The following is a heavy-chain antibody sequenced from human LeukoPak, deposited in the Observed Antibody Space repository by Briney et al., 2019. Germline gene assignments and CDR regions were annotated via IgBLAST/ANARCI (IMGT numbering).Heavy chain of an antibody. CDR1: GGSISSSSYY. Sequence: SETLSLTCTVSGGSISSSSYYWGWIRQPPGKGLEWIGSIYYSGSTYYNPSLKSRVTISVDTSKNQFSLRLSSVTAADTAVYYCASMRDSSRWEPPNWFDPWGQGTLVTVSS. J-gene: IGHJ5*02. V-gene: IGHV4-39*01. CDR2: IYYSGST. CDR3: ASMRDSSRWEPPNWFDP. D-gene: IGHD1-26*01.